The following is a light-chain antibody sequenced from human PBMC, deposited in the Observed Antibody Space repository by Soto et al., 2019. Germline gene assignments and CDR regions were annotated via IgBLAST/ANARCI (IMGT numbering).Light chain of an antibody. J-gene: IGKJ3*01. V-gene: IGKV1-39*01. CDR3: QQSYSSPF. CDR2: GAS. Sequence: DIQLTQSPSSLSASVGDRVTITCQASESIITYLNWYQLKPGTAPKLLVYGASTMQYGVPSRFSASGSGTHFTLTITSLQPEDVATYFCQQSYSSPFFAPGTKVDIK. CDR1: ESIITY.